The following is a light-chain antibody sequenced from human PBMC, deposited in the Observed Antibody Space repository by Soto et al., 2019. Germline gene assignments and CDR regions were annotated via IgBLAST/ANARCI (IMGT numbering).Light chain of an antibody. V-gene: IGLV2-23*01. Sequence: QSALTQPASVSGSPGQSITISCTGTSSDVGSHNLVSWYQQHPGKAPKIIISEDSKRPSGISNRFSGSKSGNTASLTISGLQAXDEADYYCCSYASGSTWVFGGGTKLTVL. CDR3: CSYASGSTWV. J-gene: IGLJ3*02. CDR1: SSDVGSHNL. CDR2: EDS.